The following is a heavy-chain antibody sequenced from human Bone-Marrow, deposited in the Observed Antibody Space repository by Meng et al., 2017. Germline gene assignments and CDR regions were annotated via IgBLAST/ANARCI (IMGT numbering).Heavy chain of an antibody. CDR1: GGSFSGYY. V-gene: IGHV4-34*01. J-gene: IGHJ5*02. Sequence: ESLKISCAVYGGSFSGYYWSWIRQPPGKGLEWIGEINHSGSTNYNPSLKSRVTISVDTSKNQFSLKLSSVTAADTAVYYCARGSPQWLVLKRWFDPWGQGTLVTVSS. CDR2: INHSGST. D-gene: IGHD6-19*01. CDR3: ARGSPQWLVLKRWFDP.